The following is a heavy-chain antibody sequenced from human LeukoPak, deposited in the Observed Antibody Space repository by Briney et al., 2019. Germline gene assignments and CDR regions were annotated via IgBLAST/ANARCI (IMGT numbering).Heavy chain of an antibody. V-gene: IGHV1-2*02. CDR1: GYTFTGYY. J-gene: IGHJ6*03. D-gene: IGHD5-18*01. CDR2: INPNSGGT. Sequence: ASVKVSFKASGYTFTGYYMHWVRQAPGQGLEWMGWINPNSGGTNYAQKFQGRVTMTRDTSISTAYMELSRLRSDDTAVYYCARVPLGYCYGLRMNYYYYMDVWGKGTTVTISS. CDR3: ARVPLGYCYGLRMNYYYYMDV.